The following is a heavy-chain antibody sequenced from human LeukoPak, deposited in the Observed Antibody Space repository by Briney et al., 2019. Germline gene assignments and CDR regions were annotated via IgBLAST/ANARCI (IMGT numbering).Heavy chain of an antibody. V-gene: IGHV4-61*02. CDR3: ARGVPQLGFRSSTSSLMARYYYYMGV. CDR1: GGSIGSGSYY. Sequence: PSQTLSLTCTVSGGSIGSGSYYWGWIRQPGGKGLEWTGRIYTNGSTNKNPSLKSRLPLSVDASKNQFSLKVNSVTAADTAVYYGARGVPQLGFRSSTSSLMARYYYYMGVWGKGTTVTVSS. CDR2: IYTNGST. J-gene: IGHJ6*03. D-gene: IGHD2-2*01.